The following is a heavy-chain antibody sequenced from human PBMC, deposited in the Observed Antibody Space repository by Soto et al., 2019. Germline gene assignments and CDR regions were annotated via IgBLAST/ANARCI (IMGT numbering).Heavy chain of an antibody. J-gene: IGHJ4*02. CDR1: GFTFSSYV. V-gene: IGHV3-33*01. Sequence: QVQLVESGGGEVQPGRSLRLSGAASGFTFSSYVMHWVRQAPVNGLAWVEAIWHDGSNIYYVDSVKGRFTISRDNSKNGVYLQMNSLRVEDTAVYYCATEGKDTSGYSFDYWGQGILVTVYS. CDR3: ATEGKDTSGYSFDY. D-gene: IGHD3-22*01. CDR2: IWHDGSNI.